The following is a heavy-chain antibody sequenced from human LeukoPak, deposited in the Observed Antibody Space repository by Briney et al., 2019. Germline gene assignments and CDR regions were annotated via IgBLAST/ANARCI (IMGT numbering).Heavy chain of an antibody. V-gene: IGHV4-59*12. J-gene: IGHJ4*02. CDR1: GGSISSYY. CDR3: ARGPFYDSSGYLKVRYFDY. Sequence: SETLSLTCTVSGGSISSYYWSWIRQPPGKGLEWTGYIYYSGSTNYNPSLKSRVTISVDTSKNQFSLKLSSVTAADTAVYYCARGPFYDSSGYLKVRYFDYWGQGTLVTVSS. D-gene: IGHD3-22*01. CDR2: IYYSGST.